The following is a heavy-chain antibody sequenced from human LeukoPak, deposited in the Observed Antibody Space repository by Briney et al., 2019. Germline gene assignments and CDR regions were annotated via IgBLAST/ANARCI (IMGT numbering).Heavy chain of an antibody. Sequence: EASVKVSCKASGDILNNYHIRWVRQAPGQGLEWMGIIKHSGGSTTYAQKFQGRLTMTRDTSTGTVNMELRSLRSDDTAVYYCARAQYQLLPGYPFDIWGQGTMVTVSS. CDR1: GDILNNYH. D-gene: IGHD2-2*01. V-gene: IGHV1-46*02. J-gene: IGHJ3*02. CDR3: ARAQYQLLPGYPFDI. CDR2: IKHSGGST.